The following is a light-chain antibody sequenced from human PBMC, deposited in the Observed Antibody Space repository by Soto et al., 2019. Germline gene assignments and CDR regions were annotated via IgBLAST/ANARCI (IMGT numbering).Light chain of an antibody. CDR3: QQYKTYLT. CDR1: HSISTW. V-gene: IGKV1-5*01. J-gene: IGKJ3*01. Sequence: DIQMTQSPSTLSASVGDRVTITCRASHSISTWLAWYQQKPGKAPKVLIYDASSWESGVRSRFSGSGSGTEFTLTSRGLQPYDVSTCYCQQYKTYLTFGPGTKVDIK. CDR2: DAS.